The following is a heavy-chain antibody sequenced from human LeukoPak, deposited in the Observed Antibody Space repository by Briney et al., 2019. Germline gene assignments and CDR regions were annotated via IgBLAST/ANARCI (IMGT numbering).Heavy chain of an antibody. V-gene: IGHV4-31*03. CDR3: ARESMRSASDY. CDR2: IYYSGST. CDR1: GGSISSGGYY. Sequence: SSETLSLTCTVSGGSISSGGYYWSWIRQHPGKGLEWIGCIYYSGSTYYNPSLKSRVTISVDTSKNQFSLKLSSVTAADTAVYYCARESMRSASDYWGQGTLVIVSS. J-gene: IGHJ4*02. D-gene: IGHD2/OR15-2a*01.